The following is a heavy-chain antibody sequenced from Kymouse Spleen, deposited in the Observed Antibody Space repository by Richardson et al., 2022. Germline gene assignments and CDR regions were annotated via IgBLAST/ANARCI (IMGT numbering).Heavy chain of an antibody. CDR1: GFTFSNAW. V-gene: IGHV3-15*01. CDR2: IKSKTDGGTT. CDR3: TTESYDILTGYYNPLYYYYGMDV. Sequence: EVQLVESGGGLVKPGGSLRLSCAASGFTFSNAWMSWVRQAPGKGLEWVGRIKSKTDGGTTDYAAPVKGRFTISRDDSKNTLYLQMNSLKTEDTAVYYCTTESYDILTGYYNPLYYYYGMDVWGQGTTVTVSS. D-gene: IGHD3-9*01. J-gene: IGHJ6*02.